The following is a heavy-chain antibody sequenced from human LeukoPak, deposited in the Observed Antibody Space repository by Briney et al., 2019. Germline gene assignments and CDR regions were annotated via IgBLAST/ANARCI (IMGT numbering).Heavy chain of an antibody. J-gene: IGHJ4*02. D-gene: IGHD1-26*01. CDR3: VRVSGVVGATYFDY. CDR2: ISSNGGST. Sequence: GGSLRLSCSASGFTFSSYAMHWVRQAPGKGLEYVSGISSNGGSTYHADSVKGRFAISRDNSKNTLYFQMSSLRAEDTAVYCCVRVSGVVGATYFDYWGQGTLVTVSS. V-gene: IGHV3-64D*06. CDR1: GFTFSSYA.